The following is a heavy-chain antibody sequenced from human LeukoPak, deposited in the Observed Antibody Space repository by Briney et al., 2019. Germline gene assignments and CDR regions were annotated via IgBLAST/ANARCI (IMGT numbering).Heavy chain of an antibody. V-gene: IGHV3-7*01. CDR3: AKRPTSSSWPFDP. CDR2: IKNDGSEK. J-gene: IGHJ5*02. D-gene: IGHD6-13*01. CDR1: GFVFRNYF. Sequence: QPGGSLRLSCAASGFVFRNYFMSWVRQAPGKGLEWVASIKNDGSEKYYVDSVRGRYTISRDNTKNSLYLQMSSLRAEDTAVYYCAKRPTSSSWPFDPWGQGTLVTVSS.